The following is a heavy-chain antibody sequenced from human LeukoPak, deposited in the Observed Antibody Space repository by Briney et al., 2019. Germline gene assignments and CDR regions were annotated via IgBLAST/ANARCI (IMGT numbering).Heavy chain of an antibody. CDR1: GYTFTSYA. J-gene: IGHJ6*02. V-gene: IGHV1-3*01. Sequence: ASVKVSCKASGYTFTSYAMHWVRQAPGQRLEWMGWINAGNGNTKYSQKFQGRATIARDTSASTAYMELSSLRSEDTAVYYCAGPINISSSTGYYYYGMDVWGQGTTVTVSS. CDR2: INAGNGNT. CDR3: AGPINISSSTGYYYYGMDV. D-gene: IGHD6-6*01.